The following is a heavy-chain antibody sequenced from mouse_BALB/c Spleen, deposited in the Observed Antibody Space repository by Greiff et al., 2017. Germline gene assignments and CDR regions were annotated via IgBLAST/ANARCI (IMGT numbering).Heavy chain of an antibody. CDR2: ISDGGSYT. D-gene: IGHD2-14*01. Sequence: EVKLVESGGGLVKPGGSLKLSCAASGFTFSDYYMYWVRQTPEKRLEWVATISDGGSYTYYPDSVKGRFTISRDNAKNNLYLQMSSLKSEDTAMYYCARGDRYDYFDYWGQVTTLTVTS. J-gene: IGHJ2*01. CDR1: GFTFSDYY. V-gene: IGHV5-4*02. CDR3: ARGDRYDYFDY.